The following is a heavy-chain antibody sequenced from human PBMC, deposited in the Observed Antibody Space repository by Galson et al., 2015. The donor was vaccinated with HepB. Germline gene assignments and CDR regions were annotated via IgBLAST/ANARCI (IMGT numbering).Heavy chain of an antibody. CDR2: ISNDGRNK. CDR1: GFTFSIYA. J-gene: IGHJ4*02. CDR3: ARGGYCSNAGCYGGQLDY. V-gene: IGHV3-30-3*01. D-gene: IGHD2-2*01. Sequence: SLRLSCAASGFTFSIYAIHWVRQAPGKGLEWVAVISNDGRNKYYADSVKGRFTISRDNSKNTLYLQMNSLRAEETAPYYCARGGYCSNAGCYGGQLDYWGQGTLVT.